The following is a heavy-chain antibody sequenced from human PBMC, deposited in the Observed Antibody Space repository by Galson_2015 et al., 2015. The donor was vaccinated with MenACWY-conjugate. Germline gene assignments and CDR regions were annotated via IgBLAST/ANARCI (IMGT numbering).Heavy chain of an antibody. CDR3: VKAGVLWLQLDY. V-gene: IGHV3-64D*06. D-gene: IGHD5-18*01. CDR2: ISSNGGST. Sequence: SLRLSCAASGFTFSSYAMHWVRQAPGKGLEYVSAISSNGGSTYYADSVKGRFTISRNNSKNTLYLQMSSLRAEDTAVYYCVKAGVLWLQLDYWGQGTLVTVSS. J-gene: IGHJ4*02. CDR1: GFTFSSYA.